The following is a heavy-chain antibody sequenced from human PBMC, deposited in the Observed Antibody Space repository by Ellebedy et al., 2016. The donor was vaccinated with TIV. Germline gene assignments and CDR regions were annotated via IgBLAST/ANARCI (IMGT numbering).Heavy chain of an antibody. CDR1: GGSISSYY. D-gene: IGHD3-16*02. CDR3: ARVRGDDYAWGSYRLHAFDI. V-gene: IGHV4-4*07. J-gene: IGHJ3*02. Sequence: SETLSLXCTVSGGSISSYYWSWIRQPAGKGLEWIGRIYTSGSTNYNPSLKSRVTMSVDTSKNQFSLKLSSVTAADTAVYYCARVRGDDYAWGSYRLHAFDIWGQGTMVTVSS. CDR2: IYTSGST.